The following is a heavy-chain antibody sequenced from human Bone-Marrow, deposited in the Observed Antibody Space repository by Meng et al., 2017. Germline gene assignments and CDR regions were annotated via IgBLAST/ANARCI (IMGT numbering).Heavy chain of an antibody. CDR3: ARDCPSPFRWFDP. V-gene: IGHV4-39*07. J-gene: IGHJ5*02. CDR1: AGTISSSSSY. CDR2: IYYSGST. Sequence: HLQLQGAGPGLATPSEPLSLTSTVSAGTISSSSSYWGWIRQPPGKGLEWIGSIYYSGSTYYNPSLKSRVTISVDTSKNQFSLKLSSVTAADTAVYYCARDCPSPFRWFDPWGQGTLVTVSS.